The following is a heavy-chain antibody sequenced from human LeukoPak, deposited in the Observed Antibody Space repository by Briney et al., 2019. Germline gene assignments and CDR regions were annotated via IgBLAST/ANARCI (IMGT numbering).Heavy chain of an antibody. CDR3: ARVIAAAGTDWFDP. J-gene: IGHJ5*02. CDR2: IYHSGST. CDR1: GYSISSGYY. D-gene: IGHD6-13*01. Sequence: KPSETLSLTCTVSGYSISSGYYWGWIRQPPGKGLEWIGSIYHSGSTYYNPSLKGRVTISVDTSKSQFSLKLSSVTAADTAVYYCARVIAAAGTDWFDPWGQGTLVTVSS. V-gene: IGHV4-38-2*02.